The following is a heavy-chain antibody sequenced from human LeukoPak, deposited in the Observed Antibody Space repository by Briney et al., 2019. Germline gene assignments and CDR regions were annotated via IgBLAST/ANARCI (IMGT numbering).Heavy chain of an antibody. V-gene: IGHV4-59*01. CDR3: ARGMHYGSGTQRDY. CDR2: TYYSGST. Sequence: SETLSLTCTVSGGSISSYYWSWIRQPPGKGLEWIGYTYYSGSTNYNPSLKSRVTISVDTSKNQFSLKLSSVTAADTAVYYCARGMHYGSGTQRDYWGQGTLVTVSS. CDR1: GGSISSYY. J-gene: IGHJ4*02. D-gene: IGHD3-10*01.